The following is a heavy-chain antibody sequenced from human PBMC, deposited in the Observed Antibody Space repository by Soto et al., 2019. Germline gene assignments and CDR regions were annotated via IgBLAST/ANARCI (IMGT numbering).Heavy chain of an antibody. CDR3: AREEGHIVVVTEEGGFDY. J-gene: IGHJ4*02. Sequence: EVQLVESGGGLVKPGGSLRISCTASGFTFSTYTMAWVRQTPGKGLDWVSSISGSSDYMHYSDSVKGRFTISRDNAKIALYQQMNSLRAEDTAVYYWAREEGHIVVVTEEGGFDYWGQGSLVTVSS. D-gene: IGHD2-21*02. CDR1: GFTFSTYT. CDR2: ISGSSDYM. V-gene: IGHV3-21*01.